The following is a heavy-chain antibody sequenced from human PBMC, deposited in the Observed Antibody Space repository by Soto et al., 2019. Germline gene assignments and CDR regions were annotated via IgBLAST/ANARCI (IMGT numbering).Heavy chain of an antibody. CDR1: GGSISGYY. Sequence: QVQLQESGPGLVKPSETLSLTCTVSGGSISGYYWSWIRQPPGKGLEWIGYIHYSGSTNYHPSLKGRNHLSAGPAPDQDPLNPGSVTTADTAGDYCARDRGRTRAYYYGMDVWGQGTTVIVSS. CDR3: ARDRGRTRAYYYGMDV. J-gene: IGHJ6*02. CDR2: IHYSGST. V-gene: IGHV4-59*01. D-gene: IGHD3-10*01.